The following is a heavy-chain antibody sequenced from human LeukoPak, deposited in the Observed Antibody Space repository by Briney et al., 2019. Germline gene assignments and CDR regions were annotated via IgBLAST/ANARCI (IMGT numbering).Heavy chain of an antibody. J-gene: IGHJ5*02. Sequence: PSETLSLTCTVSGGSISGGSYYWSWIRQPAGKGLEWIGRIYTSGSTNYNPSLKSRVTISVDTSKNQFSLRLSSVTAADTAVYYCARGIVVVPAAMKGQDWFDPWGQGTLVTVSS. V-gene: IGHV4-61*02. CDR1: GGSISGGSYY. CDR3: ARGIVVVPAAMKGQDWFDP. D-gene: IGHD2-2*01. CDR2: IYTSGST.